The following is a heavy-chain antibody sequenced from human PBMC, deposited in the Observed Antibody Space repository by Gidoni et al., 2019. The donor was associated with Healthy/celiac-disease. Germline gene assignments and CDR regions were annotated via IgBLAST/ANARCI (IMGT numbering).Heavy chain of an antibody. V-gene: IGHV3-9*01. Sequence: EVQLVESGGGLVRPGRSLRLSCAASGFALDDYAMHWVRQAPGKGLEWVSGISWNSGSIGYADSVKGRFTISRDNAKNSLYLQMTSLRAEDTALYYCAKDIKSQWELHELDYWGQGTLVTVSS. J-gene: IGHJ4*02. D-gene: IGHD1-26*01. CDR1: GFALDDYA. CDR3: AKDIKSQWELHELDY. CDR2: ISWNSGSI.